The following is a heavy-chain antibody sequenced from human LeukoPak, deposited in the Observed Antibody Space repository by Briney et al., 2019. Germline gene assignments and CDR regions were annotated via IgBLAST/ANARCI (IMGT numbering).Heavy chain of an antibody. Sequence: SETLSLTCTVSGGSLSGHYWCWIRKPPGKRQELIGYVSYTGRTNYNSSLHSRVTVSIDTSTTQFSLKLTSVTVAATAVYACSCLLENVNSGETDSFDVWGQGTTVIVSS. J-gene: IGHJ3*01. CDR3: SCLLENVNSGETDSFDV. CDR2: VSYTGRT. CDR1: GGSLSGHY. D-gene: IGHD3-22*01. V-gene: IGHV4-59*11.